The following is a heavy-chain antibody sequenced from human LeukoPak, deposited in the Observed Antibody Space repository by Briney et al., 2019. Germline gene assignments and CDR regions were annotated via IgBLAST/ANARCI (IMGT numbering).Heavy chain of an antibody. CDR1: GFTFSDSA. J-gene: IGHJ5*02. CDR2: IRSKRNNYAT. CDR3: TRRVNEYCGGDCYSGFWFDP. Sequence: PGGSLRLSCAASGFTFSDSAIHWVRQASGKGLEWVGHIRSKRNNYATLYAASVTGRFTISRHDSRNTAYLQMNSLKTEDTAVYYCTRRVNEYCGGDCYSGFWFDPWGQGTLVTVSS. D-gene: IGHD2-21*02. V-gene: IGHV3-73*01.